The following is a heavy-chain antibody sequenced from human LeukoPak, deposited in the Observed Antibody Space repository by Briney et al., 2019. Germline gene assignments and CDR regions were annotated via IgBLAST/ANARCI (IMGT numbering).Heavy chain of an antibody. CDR2: INHSGST. J-gene: IGHJ4*02. V-gene: IGHV4-34*01. D-gene: IGHD3-9*01. CDR1: GGSFSGYY. CDR3: ARDARTEGYFDWLLYEAREHGFDY. Sequence: SETLSLTCAVYGGSFSGYYWSWIRQPPGKGLEWIGEINHSGSTNYNPSLKSRVTISVDTSKNQFSLKLSSVTAADTAVYYCARDARTEGYFDWLLYEAREHGFDYWGQGTLVTVSS.